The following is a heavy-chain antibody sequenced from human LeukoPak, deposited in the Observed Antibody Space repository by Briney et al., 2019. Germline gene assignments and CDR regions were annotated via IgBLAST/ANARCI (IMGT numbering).Heavy chain of an antibody. CDR2: IYYTGST. V-gene: IGHV4-59*01. D-gene: IGHD3-9*01. CDR1: GGSISTYY. Sequence: SETLSLTCTVSGGSISTYYWSWIRQPPGKGLEWIGHIYYTGSTSYNPSLKSRVTIPVDTSKNQFSLKLSSVTAADTAVYYCARGILTGPIYAFDIWGQGTMVTVSS. J-gene: IGHJ3*02. CDR3: ARGILTGPIYAFDI.